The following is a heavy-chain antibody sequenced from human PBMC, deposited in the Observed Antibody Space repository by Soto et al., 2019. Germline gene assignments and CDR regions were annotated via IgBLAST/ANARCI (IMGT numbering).Heavy chain of an antibody. CDR1: GGSISSGGYS. V-gene: IGHV4-30-2*01. CDR3: AGGSYGYNSGWFDP. Sequence: QLQLQESGSGLVKPSQTLSLTCAVSGGSISSGGYSWSWIRQPPGKGLEWIGYIYHSGSTYYTPSPTSRVTTSVDRPRNQFALKVSSVTAADTAVYYCAGGSYGYNSGWFDPSGQGTLVTVSS. D-gene: IGHD5-18*01. CDR2: IYHSGST. J-gene: IGHJ5*02.